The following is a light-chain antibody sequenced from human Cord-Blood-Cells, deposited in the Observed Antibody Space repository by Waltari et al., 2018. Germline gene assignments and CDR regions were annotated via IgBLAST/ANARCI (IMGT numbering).Light chain of an antibody. J-gene: IGKJ1*01. Sequence: EIVLTQSPGTLSLSPGARATLSCRASQSVSSSYLAWYQQKPGQAPRLLSYGASSRATGIPDRFSGSGSGTDFTLTISRLEPEDFAVYYCQQYGSSPQTFGQGTKVEIK. CDR3: QQYGSSPQT. CDR2: GAS. CDR1: QSVSSSY. V-gene: IGKV3-20*01.